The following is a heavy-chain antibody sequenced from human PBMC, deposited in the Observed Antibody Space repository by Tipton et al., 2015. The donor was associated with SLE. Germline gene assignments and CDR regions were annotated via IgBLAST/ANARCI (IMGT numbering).Heavy chain of an antibody. J-gene: IGHJ3*02. V-gene: IGHV4-39*07. D-gene: IGHD3-16*01. CDR1: GGSISSSSYY. Sequence: TLSLTCIVSGGSISSSSYYWGWIRQPPGKGLEWIGSYYYSGSAAYNPSLKSRVTISVDTSKNQFSLRLSSMTAADTAVYYCARESLGRPRVSAFDIWGQGAVVTVSS. CDR3: ARESLGRPRVSAFDI. CDR2: YYYSGSA.